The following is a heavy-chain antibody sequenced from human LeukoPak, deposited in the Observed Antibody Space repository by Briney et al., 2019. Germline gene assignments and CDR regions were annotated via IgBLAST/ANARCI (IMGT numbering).Heavy chain of an antibody. J-gene: IGHJ4*02. CDR2: IIPISGTA. CDR1: GGTFSSYA. D-gene: IGHD6-13*01. Sequence: ASVKASCKASGGTFSSYAISWVRQAPGQGLEWMGGIIPISGTANYAQKFQGRVTITADESTSTAYMELSSLRSEDTAVYYCARDLWSAANDYWGQGTLVTVSS. CDR3: ARDLWSAANDY. V-gene: IGHV1-69*13.